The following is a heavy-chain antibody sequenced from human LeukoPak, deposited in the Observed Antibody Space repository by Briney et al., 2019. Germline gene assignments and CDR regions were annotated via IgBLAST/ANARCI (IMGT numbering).Heavy chain of an antibody. D-gene: IGHD6-19*01. J-gene: IGHJ4*02. CDR3: AKGHISTIFIIAVAGDLDY. V-gene: IGHV3-23*01. CDR2: ISGSGGST. CDR1: GFTFSSYA. Sequence: GGSLRLSWAASGFTFSSYAMSWVRQAPGKGLEWVSAISGSGGSTYYADSVKGRFTISRDNSKNTLYLQMNSLRAEDTAVYYCAKGHISTIFIIAVAGDLDYWGQGTLVTVSS.